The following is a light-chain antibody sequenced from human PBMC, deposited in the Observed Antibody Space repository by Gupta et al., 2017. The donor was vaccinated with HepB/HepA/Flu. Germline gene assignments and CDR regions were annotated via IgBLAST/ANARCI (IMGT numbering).Light chain of an antibody. CDR2: KAS. V-gene: IGKV1-5*03. CDR3: QQDCGYST. J-gene: IGKJ1*01. CDR1: QSISTW. Sequence: DIQMTQSPSTLSASIGDRITITCRASQSISTWLAWYQQKPEKAPNLLIYKASTGERGVPSRFSGSGYGKEFTLTSSRRQHDDFATYCGQQDCGYSTFGQGTKVEIK.